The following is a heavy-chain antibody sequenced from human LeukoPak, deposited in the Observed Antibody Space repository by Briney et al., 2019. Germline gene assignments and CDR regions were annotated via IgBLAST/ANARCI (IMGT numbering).Heavy chain of an antibody. CDR1: DGSISSYY. J-gene: IGHJ5*02. V-gene: IGHV4-59*01. CDR2: IYYSGST. CDR3: ARLSLFWELSWFDP. D-gene: IGHD3-10*01. Sequence: PSETLSLTCTVSDGSISSYYWSWIRQPPGKGLEWIGYIYYSGSTNYNPSLKSRVTISVDTSKNQFSLKLSSVTAADTAVYYCARLSLFWELSWFDPWGQGTLVTVSS.